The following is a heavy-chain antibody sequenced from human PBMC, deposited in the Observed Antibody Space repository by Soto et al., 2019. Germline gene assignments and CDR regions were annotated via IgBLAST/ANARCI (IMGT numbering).Heavy chain of an antibody. CDR1: GGSFSVYY. V-gene: IGHV4-34*01. CDR2: INHSEST. CDR3: ARDMGTYYYAMDV. Sequence: SETLSLTCAVYGGSFSVYYWRWIRQPPGKGLEWIGEINHSESTKYNPSLKSRVTISGDTSKNQFSLKLSSVTAADTAVYYCARDMGTYYYAMDVWGQGTTVTVS. D-gene: IGHD1-1*01. J-gene: IGHJ6*02.